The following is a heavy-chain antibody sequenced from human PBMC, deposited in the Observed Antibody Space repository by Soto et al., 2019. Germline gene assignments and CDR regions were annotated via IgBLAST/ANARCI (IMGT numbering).Heavy chain of an antibody. CDR2: ISGSGGST. V-gene: IGHV3-23*01. Sequence: GGSLRLSCAASGFTFSSYAMSWVRQAPGKGLEWVSAISGSGGSTYYADSVKGRFTISRDNSKNTLYLQMNSLRAEDTAVYYCAKKGYELLFAQHGMDVWGQGTTVTVSS. CDR1: GFTFSSYA. J-gene: IGHJ6*02. CDR3: AKKGYELLFAQHGMDV. D-gene: IGHD3-3*01.